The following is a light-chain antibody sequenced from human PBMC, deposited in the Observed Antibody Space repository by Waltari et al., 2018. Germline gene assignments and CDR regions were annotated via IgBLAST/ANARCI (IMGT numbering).Light chain of an antibody. CDR3: QQYTTRPLT. CDR1: QSVSSK. J-gene: IGKJ4*01. CDR2: GAS. V-gene: IGKV3-15*01. Sequence: EIVMTQSPGTLSVSPGEGATLSCRASQSVSSKVAWYQQRPGQAPRLLIFGASTRATGIPARFSGSESVTEFTLTISSLQSEDSGVYFCQQYTTRPLTFGGGTKVEI.